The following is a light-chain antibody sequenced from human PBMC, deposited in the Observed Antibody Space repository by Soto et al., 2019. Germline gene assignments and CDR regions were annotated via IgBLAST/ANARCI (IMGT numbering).Light chain of an antibody. CDR1: QSISSW. V-gene: IGKV1-39*01. Sequence: DIQITQSPSSLSASVGHRVPFIFLASQSISSWLAWYQQKPGKAPKLLIYAASSLQSGVPSRFSGSGSGTDFTLTISSLQPEDFATYYCQQSYSTPPTFGQGTRLEIK. CDR2: AAS. CDR3: QQSYSTPPT. J-gene: IGKJ5*01.